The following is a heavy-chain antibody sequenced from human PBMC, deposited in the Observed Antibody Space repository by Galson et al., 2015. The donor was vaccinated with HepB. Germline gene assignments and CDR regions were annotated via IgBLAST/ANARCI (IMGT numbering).Heavy chain of an antibody. D-gene: IGHD6-19*01. CDR3: ARIQAEPGRGDWLDP. J-gene: IGHJ5*02. V-gene: IGHV3-23*01. CDR2: IRHAGGTA. Sequence: SLRLSCAASGFTFVNYAMAWVRQSPGKGLEWVSFIRHAGGTAFYADFVKGRFTVSKDNSKNTVSLQMNSLRGDDTAVYYCARIQAEPGRGDWLDPWGPGTLVTVSS. CDR1: GFTFVNYA.